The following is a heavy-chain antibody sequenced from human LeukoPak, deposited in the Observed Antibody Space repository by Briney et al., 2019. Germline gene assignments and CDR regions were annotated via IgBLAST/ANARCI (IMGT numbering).Heavy chain of an antibody. CDR2: VKGDGTKT. V-gene: IGHV3-74*01. J-gene: IGHJ4*02. CDR1: GFTLNDYW. CDR3: TRDGAESTPDDY. D-gene: IGHD2-2*01. Sequence: GGSLRLSCATSGFTLNDYWIHWVRQAPGKGLYWVSGVKGDGTKTVYADSVKGRFTVSRDNARDALFLQMNSLRAEDSAVYYCTRDGAESTPDDYWGQGTLVTVSS.